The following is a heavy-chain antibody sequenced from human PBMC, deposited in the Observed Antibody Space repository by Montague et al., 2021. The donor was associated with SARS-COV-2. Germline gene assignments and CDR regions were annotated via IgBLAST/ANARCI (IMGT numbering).Heavy chain of an antibody. Sequence: CAISGDSVSRNNPAWNWIRQSPSRGLEWLGRTYYGSSWNTDYAVSVKSRITISPDTSKNQFSLHLNSVTPEDTAVYYSARGWNYAFDIWSQGTMVTVSS. CDR3: ARGWNYAFDI. J-gene: IGHJ3*02. V-gene: IGHV6-1*01. CDR2: TYYGSSWNT. CDR1: GDSVSRNNPA. D-gene: IGHD1-7*01.